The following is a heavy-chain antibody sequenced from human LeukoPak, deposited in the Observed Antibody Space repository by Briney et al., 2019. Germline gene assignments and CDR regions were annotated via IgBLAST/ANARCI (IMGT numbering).Heavy chain of an antibody. CDR2: ITSGGSK. D-gene: IGHD3-22*01. Sequence: GVSLRLSCAASGFTFSSYTMTWVRQAPGKGLEWVSGITSGGSKYYADSVKGRFTISRDNSKNSLYLQMNSLRAEDTAVYYCAKLPASSGYHYFDYWGQGTLVTVSS. V-gene: IGHV3-23*01. CDR3: AKLPASSGYHYFDY. J-gene: IGHJ4*02. CDR1: GFTFSSYT.